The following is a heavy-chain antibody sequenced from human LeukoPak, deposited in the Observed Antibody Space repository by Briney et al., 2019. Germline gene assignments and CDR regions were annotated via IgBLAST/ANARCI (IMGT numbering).Heavy chain of an antibody. V-gene: IGHV3-21*01. Sequence: PGGSLRLPCAGSGFIFSDYTMNWVRQAPGKGLEWVSSISSSSSYIYYADSVKGRFTISRDNAKNSLYLQMNSLRAEDTAVYYCARGYGRADYWGQGTLVSVSS. CDR3: ARGYGRADY. D-gene: IGHD5-18*01. CDR1: GFIFSDYT. J-gene: IGHJ4*02. CDR2: ISSSSSYI.